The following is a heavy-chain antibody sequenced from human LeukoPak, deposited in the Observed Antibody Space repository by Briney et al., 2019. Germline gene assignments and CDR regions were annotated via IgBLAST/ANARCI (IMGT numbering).Heavy chain of an antibody. CDR3: ARGNWNYPFDY. V-gene: IGHV3-53*01. CDR1: GFTVSSNY. Sequence: GGSLRLSCAASGFTVSSNYMSWVRQAPGKGLEWVSVIYSSDSTYYADSVKGRFTISRDNSKNTLYLQMSSLRAEDPAVYYCARGNWNYPFDYWGQGTLVTVSS. D-gene: IGHD1-7*01. J-gene: IGHJ4*02. CDR2: IYSSDST.